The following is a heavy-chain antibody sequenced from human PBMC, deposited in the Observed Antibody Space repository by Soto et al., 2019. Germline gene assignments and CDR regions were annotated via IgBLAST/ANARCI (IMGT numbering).Heavy chain of an antibody. CDR2: IYYTGST. V-gene: IGHV4-39*01. J-gene: IGHJ4*02. CDR3: ARHSGRPKLPIDY. D-gene: IGHD1-7*01. Sequence: QLQLQESGPGLVQPSETLSLTCTVSGGSFSSTTYYWGWIRQPPGKGLEWIGHIYYTGSTYYNPSLKSRVTMSVDTSTNQCSLRLSSVTAADTAVYYCARHSGRPKLPIDYWGQGTLVTVSS. CDR1: GGSFSSTTYY.